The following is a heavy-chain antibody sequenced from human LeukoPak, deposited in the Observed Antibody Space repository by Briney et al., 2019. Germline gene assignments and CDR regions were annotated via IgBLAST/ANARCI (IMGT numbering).Heavy chain of an antibody. Sequence: PGRSLRLSCAASGFTFDDYAMHWVRQAPGKGLEWVSGISWNSGRIGYADSVKGRFTISRDNAKNSLYLQMNSLRAEDTALYYCAKDWSGYLYYFDYWGQGTLVTVSS. CDR2: ISWNSGRI. J-gene: IGHJ4*02. D-gene: IGHD3-3*01. V-gene: IGHV3-9*01. CDR1: GFTFDDYA. CDR3: AKDWSGYLYYFDY.